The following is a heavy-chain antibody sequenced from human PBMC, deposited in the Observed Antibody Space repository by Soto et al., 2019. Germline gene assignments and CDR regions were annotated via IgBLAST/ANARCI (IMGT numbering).Heavy chain of an antibody. CDR2: IYHVGST. CDR3: ASLAVAGEIDY. D-gene: IGHD6-19*01. CDR1: GGSISSSNW. V-gene: IGHV4-4*02. Sequence: QVQLQESGPGLVKPSGTLSLTCAVSGGSISSSNWWSWVRQPPGKGLEWTGEIYHVGSTNYNPSLNIRVTISVDKAKNQFSLKLSSVTAADTAVYYCASLAVAGEIDYWGQGTLVTVSS. J-gene: IGHJ4*02.